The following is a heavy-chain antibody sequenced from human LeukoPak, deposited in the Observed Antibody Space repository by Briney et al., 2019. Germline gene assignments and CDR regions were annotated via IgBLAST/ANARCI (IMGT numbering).Heavy chain of an antibody. Sequence: SETLSLTCTVSGGSISNYYWSWIRQTPGKGLEWIGYISCSGSTNYNPSLKSRVTISVDTSRNQFSLKLSSVTAADTAVYYCARGAGWLIDYWGQGILVTVSS. CDR1: GGSISNYY. J-gene: IGHJ4*02. CDR3: ARGAGWLIDY. D-gene: IGHD3-16*01. CDR2: ISCSGST. V-gene: IGHV4-59*01.